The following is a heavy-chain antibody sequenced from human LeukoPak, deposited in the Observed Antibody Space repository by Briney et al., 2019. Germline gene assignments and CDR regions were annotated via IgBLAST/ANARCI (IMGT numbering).Heavy chain of an antibody. V-gene: IGHV4-39*01. Sequence: PSETLSLTCTVSGGSISSSSYYWGWIRQPPGKGLEWIGSIYYSGSTYYNPSLKSRVTISVDTSKNQFSLRLSSVTAADTAVYYCASYYYGSSAYYGPFDYWGQGTLVTVSS. J-gene: IGHJ4*02. D-gene: IGHD3-22*01. CDR2: IYYSGST. CDR3: ASYYYGSSAYYGPFDY. CDR1: GGSISSSSYY.